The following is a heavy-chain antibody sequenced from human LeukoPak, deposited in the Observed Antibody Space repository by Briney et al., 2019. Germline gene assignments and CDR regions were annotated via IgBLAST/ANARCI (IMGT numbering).Heavy chain of an antibody. Sequence: GGSLRLSCAASGFTFSSFSMNWVRQAPGKGLEWVSYIRSSGTSTDYTGSVKGRFTISRDNAKNSLYLQMNSLRAEDTAVYYCAKDGYSSIPGFHFEYWGQGTPVTVSS. CDR1: GFTFSSFS. CDR3: AKDGYSSIPGFHFEY. D-gene: IGHD6-13*01. V-gene: IGHV3-48*04. J-gene: IGHJ4*02. CDR2: IRSSGTST.